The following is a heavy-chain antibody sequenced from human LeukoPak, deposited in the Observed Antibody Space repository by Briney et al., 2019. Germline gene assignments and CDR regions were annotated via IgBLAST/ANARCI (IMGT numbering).Heavy chain of an antibody. Sequence: SETLPLTCTVSGGSVSSGSYYWSWIRQPPGKGLEWIGYIYYSGSTNYNPSLKSRVTISVDTSKNQFSLKLSSVTAADTAVYYCARGGYYYYYYGMDVWGKGTTVTVSS. CDR1: GGSVSSGSYY. J-gene: IGHJ6*04. CDR2: IYYSGST. V-gene: IGHV4-61*01. D-gene: IGHD2-15*01. CDR3: ARGGYYYYYYGMDV.